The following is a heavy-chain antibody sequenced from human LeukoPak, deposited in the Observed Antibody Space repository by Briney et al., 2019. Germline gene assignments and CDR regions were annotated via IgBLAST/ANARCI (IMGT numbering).Heavy chain of an antibody. CDR3: ARGKYSSGWFDY. CDR1: GFTFSTYW. CDR2: ITTSSTYI. Sequence: GGSLGLSCAASGFTFSTYWMSWVRQAPGKGLEWVSSITTSSTYISYADSVKGRFTISRDNAKNSLYLQMNSLRAEDTAVYYCARGKYSSGWFDYWGQGTLVTVSS. D-gene: IGHD6-19*01. V-gene: IGHV3-21*01. J-gene: IGHJ4*02.